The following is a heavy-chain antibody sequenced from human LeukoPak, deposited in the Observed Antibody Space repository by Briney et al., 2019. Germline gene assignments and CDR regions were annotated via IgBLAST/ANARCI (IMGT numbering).Heavy chain of an antibody. J-gene: IGHJ4*02. CDR3: ARRHYGDGAY. CDR1: GFTFSSYW. D-gene: IGHD4-17*01. Sequence: GGSLRLSCAASGFTFSSYWMSWVRQAPGKGLEWVANIKQDGSEKYYVDSVKGQFTISRDNAKNSLYLQMNSLSAAETDVYNCARRHYGDGAYWGKGTLVTVSS. CDR2: IKQDGSEK. V-gene: IGHV3-7*01.